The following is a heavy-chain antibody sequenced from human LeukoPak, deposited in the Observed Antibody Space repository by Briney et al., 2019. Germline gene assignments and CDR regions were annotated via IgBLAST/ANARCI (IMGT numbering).Heavy chain of an antibody. CDR1: GYTFTGYY. V-gene: IGHV1-2*02. Sequence: ASVEVSCKASGYTFTGYYMHWVRQAPGQGLEWMGWINPNSGGTNYAQKFQGRVTMTRDTSISTAYMELSRLRSDDTAVYYCARSEVGAANPLDYWGQGTLVTVSS. CDR2: INPNSGGT. D-gene: IGHD2-15*01. J-gene: IGHJ4*02. CDR3: ARSEVGAANPLDY.